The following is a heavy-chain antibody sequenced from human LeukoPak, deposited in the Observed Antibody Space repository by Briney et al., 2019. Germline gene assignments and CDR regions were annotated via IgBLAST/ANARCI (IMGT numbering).Heavy chain of an antibody. V-gene: IGHV4-61*02. CDR2: IYTNGNS. J-gene: IGHJ6*03. CDR3: ARVVGSISWPNHYYYYMDV. CDR1: GGSISSGSYY. D-gene: IGHD3-3*02. Sequence: SETLSLTCNLSGGSISSGSYYWNWIRQPAGKGLEWIGRIYTNGNSNYNSSLKSRVTISVDTSKNHFSLRLTSVTAADTAVYYCARVVGSISWPNHYYYYMDVWGKGTAVTVSS.